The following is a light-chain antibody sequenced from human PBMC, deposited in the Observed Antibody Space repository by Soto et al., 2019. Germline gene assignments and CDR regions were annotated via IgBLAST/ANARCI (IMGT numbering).Light chain of an antibody. CDR2: DAS. J-gene: IGKJ1*01. Sequence: DIQMTQSPSSLSASVGDRVTITCRASQSIRRSLNWYQQKPGEAPKLLIYDASALPRGVPARFSGSGSGTKFTLTIASLQPDDFATYYCQQYETFSGTFGPGTKVDIK. CDR3: QQYETFSGT. CDR1: QSIRRS. V-gene: IGKV1-5*01.